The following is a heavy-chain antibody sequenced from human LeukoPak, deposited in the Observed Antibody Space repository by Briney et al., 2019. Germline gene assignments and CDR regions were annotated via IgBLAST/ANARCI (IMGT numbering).Heavy chain of an antibody. CDR1: GGSISSYY. CDR3: ARDRGYYGSGSPSYYFDY. D-gene: IGHD3-10*01. J-gene: IGHJ4*02. Sequence: SETLSLTCTVSGGSISSYYWSWIRQPAGKGLEWIGRIYTSGSTNYNPSLKSRVTISVDTSKNQFSLKLSSVTAADTAVYYCARDRGYYGSGSPSYYFDYWGQGTLVTVSS. V-gene: IGHV4-4*07. CDR2: IYTSGST.